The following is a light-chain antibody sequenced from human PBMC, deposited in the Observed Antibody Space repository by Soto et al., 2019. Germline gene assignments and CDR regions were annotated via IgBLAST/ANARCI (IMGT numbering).Light chain of an antibody. Sequence: QFVLTQPPSASGSPGKAVTISCTGTKSDIGVYDCVSWQQHHPGKAPRLIIYEVVQLPSGVPDRFSGSKSGNTASLTVSGLQAEDEADYYCSSYGGRYNYVFGNGTKVTVL. CDR3: SSYGGRYNYV. V-gene: IGLV2-8*01. CDR2: EVV. J-gene: IGLJ1*01. CDR1: KSDIGVYDC.